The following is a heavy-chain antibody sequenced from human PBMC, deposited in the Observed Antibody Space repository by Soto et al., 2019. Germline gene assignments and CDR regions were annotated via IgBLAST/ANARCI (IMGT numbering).Heavy chain of an antibody. CDR1: GFAFSDYG. CDR3: ARRRSTVTTPWFYHGMDV. D-gene: IGHD4-17*01. CDR2: IFYDGSHK. J-gene: IGHJ6*02. Sequence: HPGGSLRLSCTASGFAFSDYGMHWVRQAPGKGLEWVAIIFYDGSHKYYADSVKGRFTISRDNSRNTVELQMNSLRAEDTATYFCARRRSTVTTPWFYHGMDVWGRGTTVTVSS. V-gene: IGHV3-33*01.